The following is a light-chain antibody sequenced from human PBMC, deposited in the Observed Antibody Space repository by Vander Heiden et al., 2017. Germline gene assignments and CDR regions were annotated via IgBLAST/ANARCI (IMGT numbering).Light chain of an antibody. CDR1: QCSSNR. V-gene: IGKV1-5*01. Sequence: DIQITPSPSTLSASVGDRVPITCRASQCSSNRLAWYQQKPGKAPRLLIYGASTLDSGVPVRFSGSGSGTDFTLTVSRLEAGDFAAYYCQQYRSYPHTFGGGTKVGI. CDR2: GAS. CDR3: QQYRSYPHT. J-gene: IGKJ4*01.